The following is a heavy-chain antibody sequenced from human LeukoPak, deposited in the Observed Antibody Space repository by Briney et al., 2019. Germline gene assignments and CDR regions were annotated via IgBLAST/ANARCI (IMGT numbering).Heavy chain of an antibody. CDR1: GFTFSSHW. Sequence: GGSLRLSCAASGFTFSSHWMHWVRQAPGKGLVWVSRINTDGTSTSYADSVKGRFTISRNNAKNTLYLQMNSLRAEDTAVYYCARVLIAATGRDCWGQGTLVTVSS. CDR2: INTDGTST. CDR3: ARVLIAATGRDC. D-gene: IGHD6-13*01. V-gene: IGHV3-74*01. J-gene: IGHJ4*02.